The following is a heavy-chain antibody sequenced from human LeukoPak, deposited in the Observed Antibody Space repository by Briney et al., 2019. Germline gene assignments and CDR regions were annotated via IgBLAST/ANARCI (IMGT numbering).Heavy chain of an antibody. J-gene: IGHJ4*02. CDR2: ISYDGSNK. V-gene: IGHV3-30*04. CDR3: ARDKTGYSSSWTFDY. D-gene: IGHD6-13*01. CDR1: GFIFSSYA. Sequence: RPGGSLRLSCAASGFIFSSYAMHWVRQARGKGLEWVAVISYDGSNKYYADSVKGRFTISRDNSKNTLYLQMNSLRAEDTAVYYCARDKTGYSSSWTFDYWGQGTLVTVSS.